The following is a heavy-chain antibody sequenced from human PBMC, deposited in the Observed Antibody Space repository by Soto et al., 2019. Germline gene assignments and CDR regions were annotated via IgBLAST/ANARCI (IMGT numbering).Heavy chain of an antibody. CDR3: AREGEGLWLVRDYYGMDV. CDR1: GFTFSSYW. CDR2: IKQDGSEK. Sequence: GSLRLSCAASGFTFSSYWMSWVRQAPGKGLEWVANIKQDGSEKYYVDSVKGRFTISRDNAKNSLYLQMNSLRAEDTAVYYCAREGEGLWLVRDYYGMDVWGQGTTVTVSS. J-gene: IGHJ6*02. D-gene: IGHD6-19*01. V-gene: IGHV3-7*01.